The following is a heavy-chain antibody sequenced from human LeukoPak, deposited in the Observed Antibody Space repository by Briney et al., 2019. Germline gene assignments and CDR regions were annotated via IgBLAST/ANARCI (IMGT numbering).Heavy chain of an antibody. D-gene: IGHD2-2*01. Sequence: PGGSLRLSCAASGFNFHIYGMHWVRQAPGKGLECVAFIRYDGSEMSYADSVKGRFTISRDNSKKILYLQMNSLKCEDTAVYYCATTLGYCTSASCPHDWFDPWGQGTLVTVSS. CDR3: ATTLGYCTSASCPHDWFDP. J-gene: IGHJ5*02. CDR2: IRYDGSEM. V-gene: IGHV3-30*02. CDR1: GFNFHIYG.